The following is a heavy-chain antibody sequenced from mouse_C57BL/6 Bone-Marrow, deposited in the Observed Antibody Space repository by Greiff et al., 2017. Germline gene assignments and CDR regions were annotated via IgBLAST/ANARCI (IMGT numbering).Heavy chain of an antibody. Sequence: QVQLQQPGPGLVAPSQSLSITCTVSGFSLTRYGVNWVRQPPGKGLEWLVVIWSAGSTTTNSALKSCLSISKVNSKSQVFLKMNILQTDDTAMYYCARHTKRSSPYYYAMDYGGQGTSVTVSA. CDR2: IWSAGST. D-gene: IGHD1-1*01. CDR3: ARHTKRSSPYYYAMDY. CDR1: GFSLTRYG. V-gene: IGHV2-6-1*01. J-gene: IGHJ4*01.